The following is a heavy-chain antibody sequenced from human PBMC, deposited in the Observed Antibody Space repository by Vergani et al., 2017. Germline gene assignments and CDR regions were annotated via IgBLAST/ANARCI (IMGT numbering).Heavy chain of an antibody. CDR1: GFTFSSYG. V-gene: IGHV3-30*18. CDR2: ISYDGSNK. CDR3: AKDAYGYGDYGWLDY. Sequence: QVQLVESGGGVVQPGRSLRLSCAASGFTFSSYGMHWVRQAPGKGLEWVAVISYDGSNKYYADSVKGRFTISRDNSKNTLYLQMNSLRTKDTAVYYCAKDAYGYGDYGWLDYWGQGTLVTVSS. D-gene: IGHD4-17*01. J-gene: IGHJ4*02.